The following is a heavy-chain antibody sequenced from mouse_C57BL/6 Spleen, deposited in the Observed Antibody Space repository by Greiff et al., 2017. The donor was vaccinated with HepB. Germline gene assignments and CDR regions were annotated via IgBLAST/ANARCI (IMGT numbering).Heavy chain of an antibody. CDR3: ARDPPDGSSYVGWYFDV. V-gene: IGHV5-4*01. D-gene: IGHD1-1*01. J-gene: IGHJ1*03. CDR2: ISDGGSYT. Sequence: EVQVVESGGGLVKPGGSLKLSCAASGFTFSSYAMSWVRQTPEKRLEWVATISDGGSYTYYPDNVKGRFTISRDNAKNNLYLQMSHLKSEDTAMYYCARDPPDGSSYVGWYFDVWGTGTTVTVSS. CDR1: GFTFSSYA.